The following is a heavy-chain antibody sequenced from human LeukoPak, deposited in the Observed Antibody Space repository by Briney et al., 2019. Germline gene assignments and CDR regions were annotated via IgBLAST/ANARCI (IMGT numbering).Heavy chain of an antibody. Sequence: SQTLSLTCSVSGGSISSDRYYWSWIRQPAGKGLEWIGRVYSSGTTNQNPSLKSRITISIDTSKNQFSLELNSVTAADTAVYYCARLGYGLKGSYDAFDMWGQGTMVTVSS. D-gene: IGHD5-18*01. CDR3: ARLGYGLKGSYDAFDM. CDR2: VYSSGTT. V-gene: IGHV4-61*02. J-gene: IGHJ3*02. CDR1: GGSISSDRYY.